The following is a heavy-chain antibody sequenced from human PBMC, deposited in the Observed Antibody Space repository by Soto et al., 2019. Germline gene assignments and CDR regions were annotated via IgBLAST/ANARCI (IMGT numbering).Heavy chain of an antibody. CDR3: ARDFKGDYYFDY. J-gene: IGHJ4*02. D-gene: IGHD2-21*02. CDR1: GGSISSYY. CDR2: IYYSGST. V-gene: IGHV4-59*01. Sequence: SETLSLTCTVSGGSISSYYWSWIRQPPGKGLEWIGYIYYSGSTNYNPSLKSRVTISVDTSKNQFSLKLSSVTAADTAVYYCARDFKGDYYFDYWGQGNPVTVYS.